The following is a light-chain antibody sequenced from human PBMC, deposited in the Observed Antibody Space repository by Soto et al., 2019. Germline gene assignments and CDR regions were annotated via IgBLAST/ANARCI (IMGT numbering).Light chain of an antibody. J-gene: IGKJ1*01. V-gene: IGKV1-39*01. Sequence: DIQMTQSPSTLPASVGDRVTITCRASQSISTYLNWYQQKLGKAPTLLIYAASSLQSGVPSRFRGGGSGTDFTLTISSLQPEDFATYFCQQCYGSPRTFGQGTKV. CDR2: AAS. CDR1: QSISTY. CDR3: QQCYGSPRT.